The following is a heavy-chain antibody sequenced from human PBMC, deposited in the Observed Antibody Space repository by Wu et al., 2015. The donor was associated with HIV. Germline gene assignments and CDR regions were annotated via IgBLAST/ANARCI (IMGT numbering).Heavy chain of an antibody. CDR2: INPHSADT. CDR1: GYTFGAFY. J-gene: IGHJ2*01. Sequence: QVQLVQSGAEVKKPGASVKVSCEASGYTFGAFYIHWVRQAPGQGLEWMGWINPHSADTIYAQKFQGRVTMTRDTSISTAYMELNRLRSDDTAVYYCARLIFSWQLILLSISILWGRGTLVTVAS. V-gene: IGHV1-2*02. D-gene: IGHD3-3*01. CDR3: ARLIFSWQLILLSISIL.